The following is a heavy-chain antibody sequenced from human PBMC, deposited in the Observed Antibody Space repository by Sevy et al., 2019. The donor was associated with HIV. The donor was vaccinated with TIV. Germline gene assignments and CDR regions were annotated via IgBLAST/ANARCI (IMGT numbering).Heavy chain of an antibody. CDR2: INPNSGGT. CDR3: ARTDRGSYYPFDY. Sequence: ASVKVSCKASGYTFTGYYMHWVRQAPGQGLEWMGWINPNSGGTNYAQKFQGRVTMTRDTSISTAYMELSRLRSDDTAVYYCARTDRGSYYPFDYWGQGTLVTVSS. CDR1: GYTFTGYY. D-gene: IGHD1-26*01. J-gene: IGHJ4*02. V-gene: IGHV1-2*02.